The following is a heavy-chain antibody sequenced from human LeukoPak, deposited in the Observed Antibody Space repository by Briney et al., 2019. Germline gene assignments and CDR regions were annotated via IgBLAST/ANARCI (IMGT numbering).Heavy chain of an antibody. CDR1: GFTFSSYA. CDR2: ISYDGSNK. D-gene: IGHD2-2*01. CDR3: ARDGYCSSTSCGGVYYYYGMDV. Sequence: PGGSLRLYCAASGFTFSSYAMHWVRQAPGKGLEWVAVISYDGSNKYYADSVKGRFTISRDNSKNTLYLQMNSLRAEDTAVYYCARDGYCSSTSCGGVYYYYGMDVWGKGTTVTVSS. J-gene: IGHJ6*04. V-gene: IGHV3-30*04.